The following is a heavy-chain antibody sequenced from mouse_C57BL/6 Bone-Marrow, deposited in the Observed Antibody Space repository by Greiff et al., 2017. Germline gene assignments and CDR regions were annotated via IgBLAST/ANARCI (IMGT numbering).Heavy chain of an antibody. CDR2: ISNGGGST. V-gene: IGHV5-12*01. CDR1: GFTFSDYY. Sequence: EVQLQQSGGGLVQPGGSLKLSCAASGFTFSDYYMYWVRQTPEKRLEWVAYISNGGGSTYYPDTVKGRFTISRDNAKNTLYLQMSRLKSEDTAMYYCARKDYWGQGTSVTVSS. J-gene: IGHJ4*01. CDR3: ARKDY.